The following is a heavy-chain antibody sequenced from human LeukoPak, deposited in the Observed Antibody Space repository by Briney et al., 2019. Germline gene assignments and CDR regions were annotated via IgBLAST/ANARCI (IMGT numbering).Heavy chain of an antibody. J-gene: IGHJ4*02. V-gene: IGHV3-7*03. D-gene: IGHD7-27*01. CDR1: GFTFSSYA. Sequence: PGGSLRLSCAASGFTFSSYAMSWVRQAPGKGLEWVANTNQDGSQKYYVDSVRGRFTISRDNAENLFYLQIDSLRVEDTAIYYCAAWGSGNYWGQGTLVTVSS. CDR2: TNQDGSQK. CDR3: AAWGSGNY.